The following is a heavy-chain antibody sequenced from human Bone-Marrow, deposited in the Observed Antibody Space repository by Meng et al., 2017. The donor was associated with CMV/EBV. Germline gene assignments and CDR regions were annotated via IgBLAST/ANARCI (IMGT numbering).Heavy chain of an antibody. CDR2: INPNSGGT. J-gene: IGHJ6*02. V-gene: IGHV1-2*02. CDR1: GYTFTDYY. Sequence: ASVKVSCKASGYTFTDYYMHWVRQAPGQGLEWMGWINPNSGGTNYAQKFQGRVTMTRDTSISTAYMELSSLRSEDTAVYYCARGSGYQLLLDYGMDVWGQGTTVTVSS. D-gene: IGHD2-2*01. CDR3: ARGSGYQLLLDYGMDV.